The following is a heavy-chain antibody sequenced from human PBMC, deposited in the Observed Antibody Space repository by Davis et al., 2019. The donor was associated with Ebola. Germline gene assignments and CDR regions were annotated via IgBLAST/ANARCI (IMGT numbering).Heavy chain of an antibody. CDR3: ARLIWSGYYLTETYYGMDV. V-gene: IGHV1-69*13. Sequence: SVKVSCKASGGTFSSYTISWVRQAPGQGLEWMGGIIPIFGAANYAQKFQGRVMITADESTSTAYMELSSLRSEDTAVYYCARLIWSGYYLTETYYGMDVWGQGTTVTVSS. D-gene: IGHD3-3*01. J-gene: IGHJ6*02. CDR1: GGTFSSYT. CDR2: IIPIFGAA.